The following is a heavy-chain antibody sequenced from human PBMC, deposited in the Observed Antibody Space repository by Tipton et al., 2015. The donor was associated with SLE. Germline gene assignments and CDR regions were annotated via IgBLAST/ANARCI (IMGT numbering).Heavy chain of an antibody. CDR2: IFYAFSAGTT. J-gene: IGHJ6*02. Sequence: TLSLTCAVYGGSIRAYYWSWIRQPPGKGLEWIGHIFYAFSAGTTYYNPSLKSRINMSLDTSKSQFSLKLNSVTAADTAVYYCARHPEVSTMLVDVWGQGTTVTVSS. D-gene: IGHD5/OR15-5a*01. CDR1: GGSIRAYY. CDR3: ARHPEVSTMLVDV. V-gene: IGHV4-34*09.